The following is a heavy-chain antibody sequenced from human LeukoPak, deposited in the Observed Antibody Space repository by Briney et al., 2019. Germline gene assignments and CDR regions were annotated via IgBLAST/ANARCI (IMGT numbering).Heavy chain of an antibody. Sequence: PGGSLRLSCAASGFTFSRYSMNWVRQAPGKGLVWVSRINRDGSSTSYADSVKGRFTISRDNAKNTLYLQMNSLRAEDTAVYYCARGGGYCSSTTCYDGPFDYWGQGTLVTVSS. CDR3: ARGGGYCSSTTCYDGPFDY. J-gene: IGHJ4*02. D-gene: IGHD2-2*01. V-gene: IGHV3-74*01. CDR1: GFTFSRYS. CDR2: INRDGSST.